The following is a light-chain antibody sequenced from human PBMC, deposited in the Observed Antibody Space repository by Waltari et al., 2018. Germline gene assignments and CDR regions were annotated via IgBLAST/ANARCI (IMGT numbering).Light chain of an antibody. CDR2: EVT. V-gene: IGLV2-8*01. CDR1: SSDFGNYNF. Sequence: QSALTQPPSASGSPGQSVTISCTGTSSDFGNYNFVSWYQQHPGKAPKVIIYEVTRRSSGVPDRFSGSKSGNTASLTVSGLQAEDEADYYCSSFAGRWVFGGGTKLTVL. CDR3: SSFAGRWV. J-gene: IGLJ3*02.